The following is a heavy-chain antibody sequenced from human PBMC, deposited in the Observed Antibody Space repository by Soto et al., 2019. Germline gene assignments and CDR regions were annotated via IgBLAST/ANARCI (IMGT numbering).Heavy chain of an antibody. V-gene: IGHV3-30-3*01. CDR1: GFTFSSYA. CDR3: ARVSVGATIIDY. D-gene: IGHD1-26*01. Sequence: GGSLRLSCAASGFTFSSYAMHWVRQAPGKGLEWVAVISYDGSNKYYADSVKGRFTISRDNSKNTLYPQMNSLRAEDTAVYYCARVSVGATIIDYWGQGTLVTVSS. J-gene: IGHJ4*02. CDR2: ISYDGSNK.